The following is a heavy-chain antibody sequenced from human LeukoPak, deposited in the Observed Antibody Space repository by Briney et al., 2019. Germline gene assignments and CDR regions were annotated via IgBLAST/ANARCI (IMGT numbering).Heavy chain of an antibody. CDR1: GGSFSGYY. V-gene: IGHV4-34*01. Sequence: PSETLSLTCAVYGGSFSGYYWSWIRQPPGKGLEWIGEINHSGSTNYNPSLKSRVTISVGTSKNQFSLKLSSVTAADTAVYYCARLNYYDSSGSIDYWGQGTLVTVSS. D-gene: IGHD3-22*01. J-gene: IGHJ4*02. CDR3: ARLNYYDSSGSIDY. CDR2: INHSGST.